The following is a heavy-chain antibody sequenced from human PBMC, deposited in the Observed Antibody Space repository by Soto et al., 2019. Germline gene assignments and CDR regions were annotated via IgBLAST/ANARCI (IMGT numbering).Heavy chain of an antibody. CDR3: ARVNLWRAIKVDNWFEL. Sequence: PWETLSLTCAVYGVSFSGYYWSWIRQAPGKGLEWIGEINHSGSTNYNPSLKSRVTISVDTSKNQFSLKLSSVTAADTAVYYCARVNLWRAIKVDNWFELWGQGPPDTVSS. D-gene: IGHD3-10*01. J-gene: IGHJ5*02. V-gene: IGHV4-34*01. CDR1: GVSFSGYY. CDR2: INHSGST.